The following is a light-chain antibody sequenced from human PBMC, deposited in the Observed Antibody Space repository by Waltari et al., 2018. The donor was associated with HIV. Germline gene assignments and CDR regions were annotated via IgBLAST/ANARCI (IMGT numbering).Light chain of an antibody. J-gene: IGLJ3*02. CDR3: QAYESSLSGGV. CDR2: GNT. Sequence: QSALTQPPSVSGAPGQRVTISCTASLPNIGAGYDVHSYPQAPGTAPKTLIYGNTHWPSGVPERVSGSKSGTYASLAVNGLPVEEEADYYCQAYESSLSGGVFGGGTKLTVL. CDR1: LPNIGAGYD. V-gene: IGLV1-40*01.